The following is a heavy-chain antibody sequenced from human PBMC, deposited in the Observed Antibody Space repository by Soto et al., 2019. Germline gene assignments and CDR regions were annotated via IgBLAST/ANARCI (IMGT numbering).Heavy chain of an antibody. Sequence: LRLYCAACGFTFCSYWMHRVRQAPGKGLVWVSRINSDGSSTSYADSVKGRFTISRDNAKNTLYLQMNSLRAEDTAVYYCASMPSSVNLAWGQRTLVTVSS. CDR1: GFTFCSYW. D-gene: IGHD2-2*01. J-gene: IGHJ5*02. V-gene: IGHV3-74*01. CDR2: INSDGSST. CDR3: ASMPSSVNLA.